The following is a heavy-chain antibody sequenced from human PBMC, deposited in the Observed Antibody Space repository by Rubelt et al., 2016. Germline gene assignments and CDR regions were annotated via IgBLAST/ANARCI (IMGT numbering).Heavy chain of an antibody. D-gene: IGHD1-26*01. V-gene: IGHV3-23*01. Sequence: EAQLLESGGGLVQPGGSLRLSCAASGFTFSSYAMSWVRQAPGKGLEWVSAISGSGGSTYYADYVQGRFTISRDNSKSTLYLQMNSLRAEDTAVYYCAKVGGGRVGAFDYWGQGTLVTVSS. CDR1: GFTFSSYA. CDR3: AKVGGGRVGAFDY. CDR2: ISGSGGST. J-gene: IGHJ4*02.